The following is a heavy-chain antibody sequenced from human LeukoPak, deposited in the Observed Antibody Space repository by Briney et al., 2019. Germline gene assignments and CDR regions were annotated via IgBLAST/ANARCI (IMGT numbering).Heavy chain of an antibody. CDR1: GYSFTSYW. CDR3: ARRRYCSSTSCYDDAFDI. J-gene: IGHJ3*02. V-gene: IGHV5-51*01. D-gene: IGHD2-2*01. Sequence: GESLKISCKGSGYSFTSYWIGWVRQMPGKGLEWMGIIYPGDSDTRYSPSFQGQVTISADKSISTAYLQWSSLKASDTAMYYCARRRYCSSTSCYDDAFDIWDQGTMVTVSS. CDR2: IYPGDSDT.